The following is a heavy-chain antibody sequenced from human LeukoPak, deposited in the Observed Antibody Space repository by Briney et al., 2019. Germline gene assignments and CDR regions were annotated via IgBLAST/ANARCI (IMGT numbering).Heavy chain of an antibody. CDR3: ARDTDYYGSGSYYARYWYFDL. Sequence: ASVKVSCKASGYTFTSYGISWVRQAPGQGLEWMGWISAYNGNTNYAQKLQGRVTMTRDMSTSTVYMELSSLRSEDTAVYYCARDTDYYGSGSYYARYWYFDLWGRGTLVTVSS. CDR1: GYTFTSYG. J-gene: IGHJ2*01. CDR2: ISAYNGNT. D-gene: IGHD3-10*01. V-gene: IGHV1-18*01.